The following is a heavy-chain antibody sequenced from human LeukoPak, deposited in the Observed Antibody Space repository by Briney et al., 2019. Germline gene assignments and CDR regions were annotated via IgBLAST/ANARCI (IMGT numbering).Heavy chain of an antibody. V-gene: IGHV3-30*02. CDR2: IQYDGSNK. D-gene: IGHD3-10*01. J-gene: IGHJ4*02. CDR3: AKGAHYSGSGNYRRGHYFDY. CDR1: GFSFRTYG. Sequence: GGSLRLSCAASGFSFRTYGMHWVRQAPGKGLDWVAFIQYDGSNKYYSDSVKGRFTISRDNSKNTLYLQMNSLRAEDTAVYYCAKGAHYSGSGNYRRGHYFDYWGQGTLVTVSS.